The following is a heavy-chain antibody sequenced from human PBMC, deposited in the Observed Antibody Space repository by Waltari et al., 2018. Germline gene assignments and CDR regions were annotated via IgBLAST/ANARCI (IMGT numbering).Heavy chain of an antibody. V-gene: IGHV1-2*02. CDR1: GYTFTGYY. J-gene: IGHJ5*02. CDR3: ARGGPFITMVRGVTNNWFDP. Sequence: QVQLVQSGAEVKKPGASVKVSCKASGYTFTGYYMHWVRQAPGQGLEWMGWINPNSGGTNYAKKFQGRVNMTRDTSISTAYMELSRLRSDDTAVYYCARGGPFITMVRGVTNNWFDPWGQGTLVTVSS. CDR2: INPNSGGT. D-gene: IGHD3-10*01.